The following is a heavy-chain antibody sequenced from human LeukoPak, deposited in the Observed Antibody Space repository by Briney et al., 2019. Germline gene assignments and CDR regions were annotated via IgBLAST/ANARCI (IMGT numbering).Heavy chain of an antibody. CDR3: AAPYSTRWFDL. CDR1: GFPLSSSA. Sequence: SVRLSCKASGFPLSSSAVQWVRQAGGQGLEWIGCIIVGSNNTNYAQKFQERVTITRDMSTSTAYMELSSLRSEDTAVYYCAAPYSTRWFDLWGRGTLVTVSS. CDR2: IIVGSNNT. J-gene: IGHJ5*02. V-gene: IGHV1-58*01. D-gene: IGHD6-13*01.